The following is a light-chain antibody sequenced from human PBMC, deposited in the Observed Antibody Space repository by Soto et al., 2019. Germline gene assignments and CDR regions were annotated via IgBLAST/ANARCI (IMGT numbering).Light chain of an antibody. V-gene: IGKV1-27*01. CDR3: QKYNSAPLT. Sequence: DLQMTQSQSSLSASVGDRVTITCRASQGIAPYLAWFQQNPGKVPKLLIYAASTLQSGVPSRFSGSGSGTDFTLTISSLQPEDVATYYYQKYNSAPLTFGGGNKVEIK. J-gene: IGKJ4*01. CDR2: AAS. CDR1: QGIAPY.